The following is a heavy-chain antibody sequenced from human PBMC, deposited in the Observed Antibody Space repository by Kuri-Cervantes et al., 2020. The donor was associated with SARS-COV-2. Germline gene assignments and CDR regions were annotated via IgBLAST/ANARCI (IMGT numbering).Heavy chain of an antibody. J-gene: IGHJ4*02. CDR1: GGSISSGNFY. Sequence: LRLSCAVSGGSISSGNFYWSWIRQPPGKGLEWIGYISQSGNTYYNPSLKSRVTISVDTSKNQFSLKLSSVTAADTSLYFCARQRDSQFYYWGQGTLVTVSS. V-gene: IGHV4-30-2*05. CDR3: ARQRDSQFYY. D-gene: IGHD3-22*01. CDR2: ISQSGNT.